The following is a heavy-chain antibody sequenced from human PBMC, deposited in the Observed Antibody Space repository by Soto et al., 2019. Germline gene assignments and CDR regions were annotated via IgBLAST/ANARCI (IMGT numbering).Heavy chain of an antibody. CDR2: IYPGDSDA. CDR1: GYTFSTYW. J-gene: IGHJ1*01. D-gene: IGHD2-15*01. V-gene: IGHV5-51*01. CDR3: ARIPASGNPHGGALAG. Sequence: AGESLKISCEASGYTFSTYWIAWVRQMPGKGLEWMAIIYPGDSDARYSPSSQGHVTISADNSISTASLQLTNLKASDTAIYYCARIPASGNPHGGALAGWGQGTGVTVSS.